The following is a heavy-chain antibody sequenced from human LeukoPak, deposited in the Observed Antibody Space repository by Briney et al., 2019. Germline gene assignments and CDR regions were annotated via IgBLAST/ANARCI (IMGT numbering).Heavy chain of an antibody. V-gene: IGHV3-23*01. D-gene: IGHD3-16*01. CDR3: AKGLWEFDP. J-gene: IGHJ5*02. CDR2: IGGSGSGT. Sequence: GGSLRLSCAASGFSFDNYAMSWVRQTPGKGLEWVSAIGGSGSGTSYTDSVKGRFTISRDNSKNTLYLQMNSLRAEDTAVYYCAKGLWEFDPWGQGTLVTVSS. CDR1: GFSFDNYA.